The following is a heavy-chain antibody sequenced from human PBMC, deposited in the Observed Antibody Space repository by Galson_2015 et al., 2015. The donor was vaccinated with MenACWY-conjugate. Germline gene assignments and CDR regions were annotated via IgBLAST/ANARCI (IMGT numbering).Heavy chain of an antibody. Sequence: GYTFTVYGINWVRQAPGQGLEWMGWISTNNGNTAFAQKFQGRVTMTRETSTSTVYMELRSLRSDDTAMYYCARDHLYCNSAGCVGSGTTLEYWGQGTLVTVSS. CDR3: ARDHLYCNSAGCVGSGTTLEY. V-gene: IGHV1-18*04. D-gene: IGHD2/OR15-2a*01. CDR1: GYTFTVYG. CDR2: ISTNNGNT. J-gene: IGHJ4*02.